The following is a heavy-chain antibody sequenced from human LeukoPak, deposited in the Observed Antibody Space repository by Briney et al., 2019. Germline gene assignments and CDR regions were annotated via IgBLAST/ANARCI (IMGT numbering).Heavy chain of an antibody. V-gene: IGHV3-48*01. J-gene: IGHJ3*02. CDR3: AREKAYCSTTSCPTDAFDI. CDR2: ISSSSTI. D-gene: IGHD2-2*01. Sequence: NPGGSLRLSCAASGFTFSSYSMNWVRQAPGKGLEWVSYISSSSTIYYADSVKGRFTISRDNAKNSLYLQMNSLRAEDTAVYYCAREKAYCSTTSCPTDAFDIWGQGTMVTVSS. CDR1: GFTFSSYS.